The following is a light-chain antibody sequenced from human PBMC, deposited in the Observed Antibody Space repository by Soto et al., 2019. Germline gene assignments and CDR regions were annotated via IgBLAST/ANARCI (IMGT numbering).Light chain of an antibody. Sequence: DIQMTQSPSTLSASVGDRVTITCRASQSINNWLAWYQQKPGKAPKLLIYEASSLLSGVPSRFSGSRSGTEFPLTISSLQPDDFADYYGQQYDSDSSTFGQGPKLDI. CDR2: EAS. V-gene: IGKV1-5*03. CDR1: QSINNW. J-gene: IGKJ2*01. CDR3: QQYDSDSST.